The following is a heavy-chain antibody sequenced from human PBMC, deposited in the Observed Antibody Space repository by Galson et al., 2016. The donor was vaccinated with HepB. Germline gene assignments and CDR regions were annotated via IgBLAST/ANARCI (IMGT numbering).Heavy chain of an antibody. D-gene: IGHD5-18*01. CDR2: VSANGTTV. Sequence: SETLSLTCTVSGASINTFFWNWIRQPPGKGLEWIGYVSANGTTVYNNPSLKSRVTITVDTSKNQFSLKLTSVTAADTAVYYCARTGRSGSSYGGIQGTFDVWGQGTMVTVSS. CDR3: ARTGRSGSSYGGIQGTFDV. CDR1: GASINTFF. V-gene: IGHV4-4*08. J-gene: IGHJ3*01.